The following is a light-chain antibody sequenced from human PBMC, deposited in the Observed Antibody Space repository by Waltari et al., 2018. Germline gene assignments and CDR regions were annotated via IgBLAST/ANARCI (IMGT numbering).Light chain of an antibody. J-gene: IGLJ3*02. CDR3: CSYAGSSTLGV. CDR1: RSDVGSYNL. V-gene: IGLV2-23*01. CDR2: EGS. Sequence: QSALTQPASVSGSPGQSITISCPGTRSDVGSYNLVPWYQQHPGKAPKLMIYEGSKRPSGVSNRFSGSKSGNTASLTISGLQAEDEADYYCCSYAGSSTLGVFGGGTKLTVL.